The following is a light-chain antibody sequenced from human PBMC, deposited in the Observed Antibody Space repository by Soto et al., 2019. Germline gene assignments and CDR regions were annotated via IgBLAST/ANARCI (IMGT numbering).Light chain of an antibody. Sequence: EVVLTQSPGTLSLSPGERATLSCRASQSVTNNYLAWYQQKPGQAPRLLIYGASSRATGIPDRFSGSGSGTDFTLTISRLEPEDLAGYYCQQYGRSPRTFGQGTKLEI. CDR2: GAS. J-gene: IGKJ2*01. V-gene: IGKV3-20*01. CDR1: QSVTNNY. CDR3: QQYGRSPRT.